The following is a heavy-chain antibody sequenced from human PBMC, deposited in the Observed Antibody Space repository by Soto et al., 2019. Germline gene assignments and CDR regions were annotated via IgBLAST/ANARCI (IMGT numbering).Heavy chain of an antibody. CDR1: GFTFSSYG. J-gene: IGHJ6*02. V-gene: IGHV3-30*18. CDR2: ISYDGSNK. CDR3: AKTGITGSYYYYYGIDV. D-gene: IGHD1-20*01. Sequence: PGGSLRLSCAASGFTFSSYGMHWVRQAPGKGLEWVAVISYDGSNKYYADSVKGRFTISRDNSKNTLYLQMNSLRAEDTAVYYCAKTGITGSYYYYYGIDVWGQGTTVTVSS.